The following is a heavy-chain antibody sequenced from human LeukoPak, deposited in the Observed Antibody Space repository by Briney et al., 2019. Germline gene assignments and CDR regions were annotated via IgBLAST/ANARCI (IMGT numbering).Heavy chain of an antibody. J-gene: IGHJ4*02. D-gene: IGHD2-15*01. CDR3: ARERRYCSGDNCYSGHDY. CDR1: GFTVSSNY. CDR2: IHSDGNT. V-gene: IGHV3-53*01. Sequence: PGGSLRLSCAVSGFTVSSNYMSWVRQAPGKGLKWVSLIHSDGNTDYADSLKDRVTISRDNSKNMVNLQINSLRPEDTAVYYCARERRYCSGDNCYSGHDYWGQGTLVIVSS.